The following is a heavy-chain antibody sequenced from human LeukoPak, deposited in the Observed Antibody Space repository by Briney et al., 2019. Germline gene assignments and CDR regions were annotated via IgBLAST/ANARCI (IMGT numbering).Heavy chain of an antibody. V-gene: IGHV1-24*01. D-gene: IGHD3-22*01. CDR3: ARDFHEDSSGYYPYIDY. CDR1: GYTLTELS. CDR2: FDPEDGET. J-gene: IGHJ4*02. Sequence: ASVKVSCKVSGYTLTELSMHWVRQAPGKGLEWMGGFDPEDGETIYAQKFQGRVTMTEDTSTDTAYMELSSLRSDDTAVYYCARDFHEDSSGYYPYIDYWGQGTLVTVSS.